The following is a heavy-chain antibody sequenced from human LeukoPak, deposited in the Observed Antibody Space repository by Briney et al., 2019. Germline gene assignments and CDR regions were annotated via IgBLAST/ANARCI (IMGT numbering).Heavy chain of an antibody. CDR1: GFTFSSYD. J-gene: IGHJ4*02. CDR3: AKAKSYSSGSSGY. Sequence: GRSLRLSCAASGFTFSSYDMHWVRQAPGKGLEGVAVISYDGSTIYYADSVKGRFTISRDNSNNTLYLQMNSLEAEDTAVYYCAKAKSYSSGSSGYWGQGTPVTVSS. CDR2: ISYDGSTI. D-gene: IGHD5-18*01. V-gene: IGHV3-30*18.